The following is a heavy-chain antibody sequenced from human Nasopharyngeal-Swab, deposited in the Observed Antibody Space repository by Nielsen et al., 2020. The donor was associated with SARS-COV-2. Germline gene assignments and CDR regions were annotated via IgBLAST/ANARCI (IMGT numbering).Heavy chain of an antibody. V-gene: IGHV4-39*01. J-gene: IGHJ4*02. D-gene: IGHD2-15*01. CDR3: ARRGVVVRGGYYFDY. Sequence: WIRQPPGKGLEWIGSIYYSGSTYYNPSLKSRVTISVDTSKNQFSLKLSFVTAADTAVYYCARRGVVVRGGYYFDYWGQGTLVTVSS. CDR2: IYYSGST.